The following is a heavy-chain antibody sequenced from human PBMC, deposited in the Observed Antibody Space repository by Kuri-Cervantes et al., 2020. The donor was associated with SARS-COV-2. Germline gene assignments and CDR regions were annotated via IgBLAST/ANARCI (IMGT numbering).Heavy chain of an antibody. V-gene: IGHV4-31*03. CDR1: GGSISTHGYY. CDR2: IYYSGST. J-gene: IGHJ4*02. CDR3: ARAGTIFGVVIQNFDY. D-gene: IGHD3-3*01. Sequence: LRLSCTVSGGSISTHGYYWSWIRQHPGKGLEWIGYIYYSGSTYYNPSLKSRVTISVDTSKNQFSLKLSSVTAADTAVYYCARAGTIFGVVIQNFDYWGQGTLVTVSS.